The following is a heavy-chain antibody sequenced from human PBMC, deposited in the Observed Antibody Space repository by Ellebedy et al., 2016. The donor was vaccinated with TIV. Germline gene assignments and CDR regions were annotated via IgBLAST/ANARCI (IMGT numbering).Heavy chain of an antibody. CDR1: GGTFNTYF. D-gene: IGHD2-15*01. Sequence: AASVKVSCKASGGTFNTYFISWVRQAPGQGLEWMGGIIPIFGTAHYAQQFQDRVTITADASTGTAYLELSTLRSEDTAVYYCAKDGEYCSGGSCYSFDYWGQGTLVTVSS. J-gene: IGHJ4*02. CDR2: IIPIFGTA. CDR3: AKDGEYCSGGSCYSFDY. V-gene: IGHV1-69*13.